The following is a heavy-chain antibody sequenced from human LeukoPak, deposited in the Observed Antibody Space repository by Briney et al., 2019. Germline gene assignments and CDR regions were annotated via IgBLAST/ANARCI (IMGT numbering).Heavy chain of an antibody. CDR2: IGSSGSYI. Sequence: GGSLRLSCEVSGFTFSSYHMNWVRRAPGKGLEWVSSIGSSGSYIYYADSLTGRFTITRDNGKNSLYLQMNSLRAEDTAMYYCARRATTERGHSYGLDFWGQGTLVTVSS. CDR1: GFTFSSYH. D-gene: IGHD5-18*01. J-gene: IGHJ4*02. V-gene: IGHV3-21*01. CDR3: ARRATTERGHSYGLDF.